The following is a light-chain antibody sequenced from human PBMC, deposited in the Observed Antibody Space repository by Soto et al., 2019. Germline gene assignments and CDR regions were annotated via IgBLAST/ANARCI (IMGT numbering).Light chain of an antibody. V-gene: IGLV3-21*04. Sequence: SYELTQPPSVSVAPGKTARITWGGNNIGSKSVHWYQQKPGQAPVLVIYYDSDRPSGIPERFSGSNSGNTATLTISRVEAGDEADYYCQVWDSSSDHPENVFGTGTKVTVL. J-gene: IGLJ1*01. CDR1: NIGSKS. CDR2: YDS. CDR3: QVWDSSSDHPENV.